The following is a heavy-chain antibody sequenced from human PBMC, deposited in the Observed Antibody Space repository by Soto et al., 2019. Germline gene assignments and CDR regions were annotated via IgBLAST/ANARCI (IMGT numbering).Heavy chain of an antibody. D-gene: IGHD2-2*02. V-gene: IGHV3-11*06. CDR2: ISGRNTFT. J-gene: IGHJ6*02. Sequence: GGSLRLSCAASGFTFSDYYMSWIRQAPGKGLEWISYISGRNTFTQYADSVKGRFTISRDNAKNSLYLQLNSLTAEDTAVYYCARDGGVIIPGAIGGGYGLDVWGQGTTVTVYS. CDR3: ARDGGVIIPGAIGGGYGLDV. CDR1: GFTFSDYY.